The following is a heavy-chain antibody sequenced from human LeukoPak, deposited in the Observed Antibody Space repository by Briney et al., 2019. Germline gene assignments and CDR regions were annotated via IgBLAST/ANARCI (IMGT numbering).Heavy chain of an antibody. Sequence: GGSLRLSCAASGFTFSSYAMSWVRQAPGKGLEWVSTLSGSGGNAYYADSVKGRVTISRDNSKNTLYLQMNSLRAEDTAVYHCAKGSYYYDSADYFDYWGQGTLVTVSS. CDR2: LSGSGGNA. J-gene: IGHJ4*02. CDR1: GFTFSSYA. D-gene: IGHD3-22*01. CDR3: AKGSYYYDSADYFDY. V-gene: IGHV3-23*01.